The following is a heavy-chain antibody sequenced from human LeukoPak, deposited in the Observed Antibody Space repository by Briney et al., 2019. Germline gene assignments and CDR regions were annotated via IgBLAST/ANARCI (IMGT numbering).Heavy chain of an antibody. CDR2: ISISGSTI. J-gene: IGHJ6*02. V-gene: IGHV3-11*01. Sequence: GSLRLSRAHSGFTLSDYYISWIRQAPPKGVEWVSYISISGSTIYYAHSLKGRCTLSRDKAKHSLYLQMHSLRDEDTAVYYCARDQEAAAGTGPQKKQNYYYYFCMDVWGQGTTVTV. D-gene: IGHD6-13*01. CDR3: ARDQEAAAGTGPQKKQNYYYYFCMDV. CDR1: GFTLSDYY.